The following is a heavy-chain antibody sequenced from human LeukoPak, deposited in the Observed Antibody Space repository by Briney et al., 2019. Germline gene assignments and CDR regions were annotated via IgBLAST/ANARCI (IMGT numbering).Heavy chain of an antibody. CDR3: ARSRYSSGWSGTAKGIHFQH. V-gene: IGHV4-34*01. Sequence: SETLSLTCAVYGGSFSGYYWSWIRQPPGKGLEWIGEINHSGSTNYNPSLKSRVTISVDTSKNQFSLKLSSVTAADTAVYYCARSRYSSGWSGTAKGIHFQHWGQGTLVTVSS. D-gene: IGHD6-19*01. CDR1: GGSFSGYY. CDR2: INHSGST. J-gene: IGHJ1*01.